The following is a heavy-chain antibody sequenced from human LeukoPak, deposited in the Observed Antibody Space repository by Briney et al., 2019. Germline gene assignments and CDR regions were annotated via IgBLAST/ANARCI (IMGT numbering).Heavy chain of an antibody. V-gene: IGHV4-39*01. CDR3: ASYAMVRGVTGGWY. Sequence: SETLSLTCTVSGGSISSSSYYWGWIRQPPGKGLEWIGSIYYSGITYYNPSLKSRVTISVDTSKNQFSLKLSSVTAADTAVYYCASYAMVRGVTGGWYWGQGTLVTVSS. D-gene: IGHD3-10*01. J-gene: IGHJ4*02. CDR1: GGSISSSSYY. CDR2: IYYSGIT.